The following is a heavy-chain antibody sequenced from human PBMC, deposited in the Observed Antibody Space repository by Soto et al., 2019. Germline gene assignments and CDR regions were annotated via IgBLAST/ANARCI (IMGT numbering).Heavy chain of an antibody. D-gene: IGHD2-15*01. V-gene: IGHV3-30*18. CDR1: GFTFRNFG. J-gene: IGHJ4*02. CDR3: AKAVPPFVVVAASDY. CDR2: ISYDGTNK. Sequence: GGSLRLSCAASGFTFRNFGMHWVRQAPGKGLEWVAVISYDGTNKYYADSVKGRFTISRDNSKNTLYLQINSLRAEDTAVYYCAKAVPPFVVVAASDYWGQGTLVTVSS.